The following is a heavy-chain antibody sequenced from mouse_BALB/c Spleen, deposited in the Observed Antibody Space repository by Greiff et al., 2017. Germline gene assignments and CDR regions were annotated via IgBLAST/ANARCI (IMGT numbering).Heavy chain of an antibody. Sequence: VQLKESGGGLVKPGGSLKLSCAASGFTFSSYAMSWVRQTPEKRLEWVASISSGGSTYYPDSVKGRFTISRDNARNILYLQMSSLRSEDTAMYYCARGRGGDYWGQGTSVTVSS. CDR1: GFTFSSYA. CDR3: ARGRGGDY. CDR2: ISSGGST. V-gene: IGHV5-6-5*01. J-gene: IGHJ4*01.